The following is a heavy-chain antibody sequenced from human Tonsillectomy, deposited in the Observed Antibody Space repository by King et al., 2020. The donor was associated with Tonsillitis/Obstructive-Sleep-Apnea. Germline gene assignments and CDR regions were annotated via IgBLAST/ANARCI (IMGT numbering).Heavy chain of an antibody. D-gene: IGHD2-8*01. V-gene: IGHV2-5*02. Sequence: TLKESGPTLVKPTQTLTLTCTFSGFSLSTSGVGVGWIRQPPGKALEWLALIYWDDDKRYSPSLKSSLTITKDTSKNQVVLTMTNMDPVDTATYYCAHLYCTNGVCSAEYFQHWGQGTLVTVSS. CDR2: IYWDDDK. CDR1: GFSLSTSGVG. J-gene: IGHJ1*01. CDR3: AHLYCTNGVCSAEYFQH.